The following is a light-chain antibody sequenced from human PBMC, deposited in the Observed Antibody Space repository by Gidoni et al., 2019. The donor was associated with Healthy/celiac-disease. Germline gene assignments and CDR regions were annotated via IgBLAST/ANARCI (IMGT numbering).Light chain of an antibody. CDR3: IQALQTPSIT. CDR1: QSLLHSNGYNY. CDR2: LGS. V-gene: IGKV2-28*01. Sequence: DIVMTQSPLSLPVTPGEPASISCRSSQSLLHSNGYNYLDWYLQKPGQSPQLLIYLGSNRASGVPARFSGSGSGTDFTLKISRVEAEDVGVYYCIQALQTPSITFGQGTRLEIK. J-gene: IGKJ5*01.